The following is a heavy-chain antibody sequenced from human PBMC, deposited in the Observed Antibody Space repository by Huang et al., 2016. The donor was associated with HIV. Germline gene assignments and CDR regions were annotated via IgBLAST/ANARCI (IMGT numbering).Heavy chain of an antibody. CDR3: ARVGIAVAYFDY. J-gene: IGHJ4*02. CDR2: IYYRGST. D-gene: IGHD6-19*01. CDR1: GGSISSHY. Sequence: QVQLQESGPGLVKPSETLSLTCTVSGGSISSHYWSWIRQPPGKGLEWIGNIYYRGSTNYHPSLKSRVTISLDTSKNQFSLKLTSVTAADTAVYYCARVGIAVAYFDYWGQGTLVTVSS. V-gene: IGHV4-59*11.